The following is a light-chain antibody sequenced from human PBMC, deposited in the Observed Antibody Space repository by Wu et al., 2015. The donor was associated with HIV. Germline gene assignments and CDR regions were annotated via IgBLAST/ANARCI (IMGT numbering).Light chain of an antibody. CDR2: AAS. Sequence: DIQLTQSPSFLSASVGDSVTIACRASQDIITYLAWYQQKPGEAPKLLIYAASTLQSGVPSRFSGSGSGTDFTLTISSLQPEDFATYYCQQLNSYPPTFGPGTKVDIK. CDR1: QDIITY. V-gene: IGKV1-9*01. J-gene: IGKJ3*01. CDR3: QQLNSYPPT.